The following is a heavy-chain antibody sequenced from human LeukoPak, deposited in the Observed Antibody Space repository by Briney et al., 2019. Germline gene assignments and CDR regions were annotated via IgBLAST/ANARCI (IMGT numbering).Heavy chain of an antibody. J-gene: IGHJ4*02. V-gene: IGHV5-51*01. CDR1: GYSFTSYW. D-gene: IGHD2-2*01. Sequence: GESLKISCKGSGYSFTSYWIGWVRQMPGKGLEWMGNIYPGDSDTRYSPSFQGQVTISADKSISTAYLQWSSLKASDTAMYYCARRGGRYCSSTSCYVFDYWGQGTLVTVSS. CDR3: ARRGGRYCSSTSCYVFDY. CDR2: IYPGDSDT.